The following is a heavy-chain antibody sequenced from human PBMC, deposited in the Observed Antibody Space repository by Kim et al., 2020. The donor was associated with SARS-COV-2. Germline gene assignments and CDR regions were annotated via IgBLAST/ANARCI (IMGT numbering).Heavy chain of an antibody. CDR2: FDPEDGET. Sequence: ASVKVSCKVSGYTLTELSMHWVRQAPGKGLEWMGGFDPEDGETIYAQKFQGRVTMTEDTSTDTAYMELSSLRSEDTAVYYCATEKGIAVAGDYYYYYGMDVWGQGTTVTVSS. D-gene: IGHD6-19*01. CDR3: ATEKGIAVAGDYYYYYGMDV. CDR1: GYTLTELS. J-gene: IGHJ6*02. V-gene: IGHV1-24*01.